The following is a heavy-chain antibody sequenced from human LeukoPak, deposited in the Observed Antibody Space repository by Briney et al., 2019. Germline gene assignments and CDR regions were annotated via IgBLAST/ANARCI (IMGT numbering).Heavy chain of an antibody. CDR1: GGSISSYY. CDR3: AREDIVVVPAAIIDYYYYMDV. CDR2: IYYSGST. V-gene: IGHV4-59*12. J-gene: IGHJ6*03. D-gene: IGHD2-2*02. Sequence: SETLSLTCTVSGGSISSYYWSWIRQPPGKGLEWIGYIYYSGSTNYNPPLKSRVTISVDTSKNQFSLKLSSVTAADTAVYYCAREDIVVVPAAIIDYYYYMDVWGKGTTVTVSS.